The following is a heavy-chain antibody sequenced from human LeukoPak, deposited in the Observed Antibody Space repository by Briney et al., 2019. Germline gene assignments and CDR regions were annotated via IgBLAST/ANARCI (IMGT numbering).Heavy chain of an antibody. CDR2: IYYSGST. J-gene: IGHJ4*02. Sequence: PSETLSLTCTVSGGSISSGSYYWGWIRQPPGKGLEWIGSIYYSGSTFYNLSLKSRVTISVEASKNQFSLKLSSVTAADTAVYYCARHRDNYGDRIGYWGQGTLVTVSS. D-gene: IGHD4-17*01. CDR3: ARHRDNYGDRIGY. CDR1: GGSISSGSYY. V-gene: IGHV4-39*01.